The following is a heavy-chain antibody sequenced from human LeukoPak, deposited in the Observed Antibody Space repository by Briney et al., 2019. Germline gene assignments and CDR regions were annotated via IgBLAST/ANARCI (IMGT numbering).Heavy chain of an antibody. J-gene: IGHJ4*02. Sequence: GGSLRLSCAASGFSFTSYAMSWVRQAPGKGLEWVSGINGGGDKTYYRDSVKGRITISRDNSKNTLYLQMNSLRAEDTAIYYCAKSRVSTLFDSWGQGTLVTVSS. CDR2: INGGGDKT. CDR1: GFSFTSYA. CDR3: AKSRVSTLFDS. V-gene: IGHV3-23*01. D-gene: IGHD2-15*01.